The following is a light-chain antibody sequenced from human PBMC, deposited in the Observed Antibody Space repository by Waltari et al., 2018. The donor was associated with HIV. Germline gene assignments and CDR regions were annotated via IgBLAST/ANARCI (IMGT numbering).Light chain of an antibody. CDR3: QSYDSSLSAWV. CDR2: GNT. J-gene: IGLJ3*02. V-gene: IGLV1-40*01. Sequence: QSVLTQPPSLSGAPGQTVTISCTGTSSNIGADHHVHWYQQLPGTAPKPLIYGNTIRPSGVPDRFSGSKSGTSASLAITGLQADDEADYYCQSYDSSLSAWVFGGGTKLTVL. CDR1: SSNIGADHH.